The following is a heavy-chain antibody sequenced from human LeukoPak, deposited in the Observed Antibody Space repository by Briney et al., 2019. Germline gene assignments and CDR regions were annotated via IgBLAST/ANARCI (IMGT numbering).Heavy chain of an antibody. Sequence: GWSLRLSCAASGFTVSSNYMSWVRQAPGKGLEWVSVIYSGGSTYYADSVKGRFTISRDNSRNTLYLQMNSLRAEDTAVYYCARVSTMVRGVAVYAFDIWGQGTMVTVSS. CDR2: IYSGGST. D-gene: IGHD3-10*01. CDR1: GFTVSSNY. V-gene: IGHV3-53*01. CDR3: ARVSTMVRGVAVYAFDI. J-gene: IGHJ3*02.